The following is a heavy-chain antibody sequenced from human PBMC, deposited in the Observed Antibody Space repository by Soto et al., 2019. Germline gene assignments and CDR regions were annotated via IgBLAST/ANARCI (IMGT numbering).Heavy chain of an antibody. Sequence: GASVKVSCKASGGTFSSYATSWVRQAPGQGLEWMGGIIPIFGTANYAQKFQGRVTITADESTSTAYMELSSLRSEDTAVYYCAMAPSLESNRHWGQGTLVTVSS. CDR3: AMAPSLESNRH. J-gene: IGHJ4*02. CDR1: GGTFSSYA. CDR2: IIPIFGTA. V-gene: IGHV1-69*13.